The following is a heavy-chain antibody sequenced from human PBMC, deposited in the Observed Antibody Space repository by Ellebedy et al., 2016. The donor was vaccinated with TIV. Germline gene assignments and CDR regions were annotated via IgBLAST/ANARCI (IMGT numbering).Heavy chain of an antibody. J-gene: IGHJ6*02. Sequence: GESLKISCAASGFTFSNYAMTWVRQAPGKGLEWVSAISGSGTNTHYTDSLRGRFTISRDNSKNMLYLQIDSLRAEDTAVYYCAQTNWGSGGFYGMDVWGQGTTVTVSS. CDR3: AQTNWGSGGFYGMDV. V-gene: IGHV3-23*01. CDR2: ISGSGTNT. D-gene: IGHD7-27*01. CDR1: GFTFSNYA.